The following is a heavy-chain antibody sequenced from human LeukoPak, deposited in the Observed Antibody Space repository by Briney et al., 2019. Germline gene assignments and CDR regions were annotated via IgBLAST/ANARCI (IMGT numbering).Heavy chain of an antibody. CDR1: GFTFSSFG. CDR3: ARGSSFFDY. V-gene: IGHV3-21*01. Sequence: GGSLRLPCAASGFTFSSFGMNWVRQAPGKGLEWVSSISGSSTYIYYADSVKGRFTISRDNAKNSLYLQMNSLRAEDTAVYYCARGSSFFDYWGQGTLVTVSS. D-gene: IGHD3-10*01. J-gene: IGHJ4*02. CDR2: ISGSSTYI.